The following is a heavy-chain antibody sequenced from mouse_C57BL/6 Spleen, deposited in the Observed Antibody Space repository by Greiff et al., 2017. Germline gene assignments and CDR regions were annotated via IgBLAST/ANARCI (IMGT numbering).Heavy chain of an antibody. V-gene: IGHV1-50*01. Sequence: QVQLQQPGAELVKPGASVKLSCKASGYTFTSYWMQWVKQRPGQGLEWIGEIDPSDSYTNYNQKFKGKATLTVDTSSSTAYMQLSSLTSEDSAVYYCARGSYYGSSPPDYWGQGTTLTVSS. CDR2: IDPSDSYT. CDR1: GYTFTSYW. D-gene: IGHD1-1*01. J-gene: IGHJ2*01. CDR3: ARGSYYGSSPPDY.